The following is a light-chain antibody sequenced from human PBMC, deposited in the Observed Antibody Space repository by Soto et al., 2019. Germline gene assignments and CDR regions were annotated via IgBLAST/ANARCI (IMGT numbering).Light chain of an antibody. CDR1: QTIDTY. J-gene: IGKJ3*01. Sequence: DIQMTQSPSSLSASVGDRVTVTCRASQTIDTYLSWYQQKPGKAPKLLIYAAYTLQSGVPSRFSGSGSGTDFTLTISSLQPEDSATYYCQQSYSTLFTFGPGTKVDVK. CDR3: QQSYSTLFT. V-gene: IGKV1-39*01. CDR2: AAY.